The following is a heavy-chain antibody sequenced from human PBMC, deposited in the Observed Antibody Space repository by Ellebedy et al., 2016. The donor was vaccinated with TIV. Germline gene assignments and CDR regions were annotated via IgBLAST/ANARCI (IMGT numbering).Heavy chain of an antibody. D-gene: IGHD6-19*01. J-gene: IGHJ4*02. CDR2: IDGSSSYI. V-gene: IGHV3-21*01. CDR3: AGPYSSGWYGPGY. CDR1: GFTFSGYT. Sequence: GESLKIPXAASGFTFSGYTMNWVRQAPGNGLEWVSSIDGSSSYINYADSVKGRFTISRDNAKNSLYLQMNSLRTEDTAVYYCAGPYSSGWYGPGYWGQGTLVTVSS.